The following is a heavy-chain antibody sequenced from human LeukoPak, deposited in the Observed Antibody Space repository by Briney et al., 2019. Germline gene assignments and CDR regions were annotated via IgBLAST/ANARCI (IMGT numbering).Heavy chain of an antibody. D-gene: IGHD1-26*01. Sequence: NHGESLKISCKGSGYSFTSYWIGWVRQMPGKGLEWMGIIYPGDSDTRYSPSFQGQVTISADKSISTAFLQWSSLKASDTAMYYCARWSGSQYFWFDPWGQGTLVTVSS. CDR2: IYPGDSDT. CDR3: ARWSGSQYFWFDP. CDR1: GYSFTSYW. V-gene: IGHV5-51*01. J-gene: IGHJ5*02.